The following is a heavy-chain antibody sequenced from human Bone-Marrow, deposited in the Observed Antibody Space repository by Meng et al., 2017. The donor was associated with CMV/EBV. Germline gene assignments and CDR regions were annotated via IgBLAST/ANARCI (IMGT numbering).Heavy chain of an antibody. CDR1: GYTFTSYG. V-gene: IGHV1-18*01. J-gene: IGHJ6*02. Sequence: ASVKVSCKASGYTFTSYGISWVRQAPGQGLEWMGWISAYNGNTNYAQKLQGRVTMTTDTSTSTAYMELRSLRSNDTAVYYCARDRGYCSSTSCYVRVGYYYYGMDVWGQGTTVTVSS. D-gene: IGHD2-2*01. CDR2: ISAYNGNT. CDR3: ARDRGYCSSTSCYVRVGYYYYGMDV.